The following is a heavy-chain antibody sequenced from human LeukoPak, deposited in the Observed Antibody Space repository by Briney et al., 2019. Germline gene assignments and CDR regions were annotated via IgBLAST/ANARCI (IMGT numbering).Heavy chain of an antibody. CDR3: ANPPEWEPSAEYFQH. CDR1: RYSFTNYW. J-gene: IGHJ1*01. V-gene: IGHV3-23*01. Sequence: GESLKISCKGSRYSFTNYWIGWVRQMPGKGLEWVSAIIGSGGSTYYADSVKGRFTISRDNSKNTLYLQINSLRAEDTDVYYCANPPEWEPSAEYFQHWGQGTLVTVSS. CDR2: IIGSGGST. D-gene: IGHD1-26*01.